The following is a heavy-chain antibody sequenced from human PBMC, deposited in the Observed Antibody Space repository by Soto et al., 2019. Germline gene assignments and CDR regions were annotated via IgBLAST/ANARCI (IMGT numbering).Heavy chain of an antibody. Sequence: QVQLVQPGAEVKKPGSSVKVSCKASGATSSAYVLTWVRQAPGQGLECVGSIIPFFGTTNYAQKFQGRVTITADKSTGTAYVELRSLRSDDTAMYFCGRSGYSLMIGIVYCAMDVWGPGTSITVS. CDR3: GRSGYSLMIGIVYCAMDV. D-gene: IGHD1-26*01. V-gene: IGHV1-69*06. J-gene: IGHJ6*02. CDR2: IIPFFGTT. CDR1: GATSSAYV.